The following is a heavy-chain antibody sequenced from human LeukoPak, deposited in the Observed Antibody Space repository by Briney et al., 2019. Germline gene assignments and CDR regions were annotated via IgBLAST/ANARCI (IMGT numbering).Heavy chain of an antibody. J-gene: IGHJ4*02. CDR3: GRAGPSDYDILTGYLPPGYFDY. Sequence: SETLSLTCTVSGGSISSYYWSWIRQPPGNGLDWIGYIYYSGSTNYNPSLKSRVTISVDTSKNQFSLKLSSVTAADTAVYYCGRAGPSDYDILTGYLPPGYFDYWGQGTLVTVSS. CDR1: GGSISSYY. D-gene: IGHD3-9*01. V-gene: IGHV4-59*01. CDR2: IYYSGST.